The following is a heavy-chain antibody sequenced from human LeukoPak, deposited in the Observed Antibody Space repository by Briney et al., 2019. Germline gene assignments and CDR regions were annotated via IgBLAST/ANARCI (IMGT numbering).Heavy chain of an antibody. V-gene: IGHV3-53*01. D-gene: IGHD2-2*01. CDR2: IYSGGTT. CDR3: ARGGDCSGTTCSLDY. CDR1: GFTGNNNY. J-gene: IGHJ4*02. Sequence: PGGSLRLSCAASGFTGNNNYMTWVRQAPGKGLEWVAVIYSGGTTYYGDALKGRCTISRDNSKNTLYLQMNSLRGEDTAVYHCARGGDCSGTTCSLDYWGQGTLVTVSS.